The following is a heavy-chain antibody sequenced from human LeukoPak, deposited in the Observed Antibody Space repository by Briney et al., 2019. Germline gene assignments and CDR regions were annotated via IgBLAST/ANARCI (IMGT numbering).Heavy chain of an antibody. Sequence: PGGSLRLSCAASGFTFSTYGMSWVRQAPGKGLEWVSANKSGGDSTYYADSVKGRFTISRDNSKNTLYLQMNTLRPEDTAVYYCVKRVQYGSGSYHFDYWGQGTLVTVSS. J-gene: IGHJ4*02. CDR1: GFTFSTYG. D-gene: IGHD3-10*01. CDR2: NKSGGDST. V-gene: IGHV3-23*01. CDR3: VKRVQYGSGSYHFDY.